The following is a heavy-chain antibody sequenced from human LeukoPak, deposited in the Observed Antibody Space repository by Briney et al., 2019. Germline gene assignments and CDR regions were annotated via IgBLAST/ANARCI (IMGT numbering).Heavy chain of an antibody. CDR2: IYHSGST. CDR3: ARAGSWFLDY. J-gene: IGHJ4*02. CDR1: GGSNINTNW. Sequence: SETLSLTCAVSGGSNINTNWWSWVRQPPGKGLEWIGEIYHSGSTNYNPSLKSRVTLSVDTSKNQLSLNLNSVTAADTAVYYCARAGSWFLDYWGQGTLVTVSS. D-gene: IGHD6-13*01. V-gene: IGHV4-4*02.